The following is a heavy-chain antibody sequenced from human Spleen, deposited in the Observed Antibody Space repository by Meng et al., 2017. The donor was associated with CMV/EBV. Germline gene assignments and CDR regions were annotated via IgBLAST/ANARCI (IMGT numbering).Heavy chain of an antibody. CDR2: IYYSGST. Sequence: SETLSLTCTVSGGSISSSSYYWGWIRQPPGKGLEWIGSIYYSGSTSYNPSLKSRVTISVDTSKNQFSLKLSSVTAADTAVYYCARGDGYSSSSGAFDIWGQGTMVTVSS. V-gene: IGHV4-39*07. CDR3: ARGDGYSSSSGAFDI. D-gene: IGHD6-6*01. J-gene: IGHJ3*02. CDR1: GGSISSSSYY.